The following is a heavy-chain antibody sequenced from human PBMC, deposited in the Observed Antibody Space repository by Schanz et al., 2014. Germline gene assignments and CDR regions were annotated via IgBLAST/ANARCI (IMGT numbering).Heavy chain of an antibody. Sequence: QVQLVQSGAEVKKPGASVKVSCNASGYSFTPFPIHWVRQAPGQRLEWMGWINAGTGNTEYSQKFQGRVTITRDTLASTAYMEVSSLRSEDTAVYYCARSGSSNWYFFDYWGQGTLVTVSS. CDR2: INAGTGNT. V-gene: IGHV1-3*01. CDR3: ARSGSSNWYFFDY. CDR1: GYSFTPFP. J-gene: IGHJ4*02. D-gene: IGHD6-13*01.